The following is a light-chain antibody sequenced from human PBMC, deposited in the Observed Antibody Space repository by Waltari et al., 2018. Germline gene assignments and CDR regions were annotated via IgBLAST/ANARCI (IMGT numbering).Light chain of an antibody. Sequence: DIQMTQSPSTLSASVGDRVTITCRASQSVSVWLAWYQQKPGKAPKLLIYKASNLESGVPSRFSGIGSGTEFTLTISSLQPDDFATYYCQQYNSYSTFGQGTKVEIK. CDR2: KAS. V-gene: IGKV1-5*03. J-gene: IGKJ1*01. CDR1: QSVSVW. CDR3: QQYNSYST.